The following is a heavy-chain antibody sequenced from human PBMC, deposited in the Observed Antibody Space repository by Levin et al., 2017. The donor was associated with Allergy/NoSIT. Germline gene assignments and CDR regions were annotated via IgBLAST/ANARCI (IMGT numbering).Heavy chain of an antibody. D-gene: IGHD2-15*01. V-gene: IGHV1-69*04. CDR2: IIPILGIA. Sequence: ASVKVSCKASGGTFSSYAISWVRQAPGQGLEWMGRIIPILGIANYAQKFQGRVTITADKSTSTAYMELSSLRSEDTAVYYCAREVYPGSVPDCSGGSCRLFDYWGQGTLVTVSS. CDR1: GGTFSSYA. CDR3: AREVYPGSVPDCSGGSCRLFDY. J-gene: IGHJ4*02.